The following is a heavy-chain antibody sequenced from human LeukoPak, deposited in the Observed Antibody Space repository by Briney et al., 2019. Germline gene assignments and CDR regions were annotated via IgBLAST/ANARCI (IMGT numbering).Heavy chain of an antibody. D-gene: IGHD1-1*01. Sequence: ASVKVSCKASGYTFTDHYMHWMRQAPGQGLEWMGMINPSGGSTGYAQKFQGRVTMTRDMSTSTVYMELSSLRSEDTAVFYCARRAQVERRHSQFDYWGQGTLVTVSS. J-gene: IGHJ4*02. CDR3: ARRAQVERRHSQFDY. CDR1: GYTFTDHY. CDR2: INPSGGST. V-gene: IGHV1-46*01.